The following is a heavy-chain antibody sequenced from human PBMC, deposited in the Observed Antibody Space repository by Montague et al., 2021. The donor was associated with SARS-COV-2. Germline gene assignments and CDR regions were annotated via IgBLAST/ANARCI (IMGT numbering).Heavy chain of an antibody. J-gene: IGHJ5*02. CDR2: IYYSVST. D-gene: IGHD6-19*01. CDR1: GGSISSTSYY. Sequence: SETLSLTCTVSGGSISSTSYYWGWIRQPPGKGLEWIGSIYYSVSTYYNPSLKSRVTISVDTSKNQFSLKLTSVTAADTAVYYCVRQPGQWLPREWFWFDHWGQGTLVTVSS. CDR3: VRQPGQWLPREWFWFDH. V-gene: IGHV4-39*01.